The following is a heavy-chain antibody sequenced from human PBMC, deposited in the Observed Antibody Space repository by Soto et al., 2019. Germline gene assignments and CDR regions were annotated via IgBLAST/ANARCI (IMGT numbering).Heavy chain of an antibody. J-gene: IGHJ4*02. V-gene: IGHV3-73*01. CDR1: GFSFGGSA. CDR2: IRSQTNSYAT. CDR3: TRQTDAVQWLVVPTDYNFDY. Sequence: GGSLRRSCAASGFSFGGSAMHWVRQASGKGLGWVGHIRSQTNSYATAYAESVKGRFTISRDDSMNTAYLQMNSLKTEDTAVYFCTRQTDAVQWLVVPTDYNFDYWGQGTLVPVSS. D-gene: IGHD6-19*01.